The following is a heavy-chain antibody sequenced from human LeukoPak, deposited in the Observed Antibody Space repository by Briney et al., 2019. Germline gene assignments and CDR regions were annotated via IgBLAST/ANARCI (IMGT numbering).Heavy chain of an antibody. Sequence: SGGSLRLSCAASGFTFSSYSMNWVRQAPGKGLEWVSSISSSSSYIYYADSVKGRFTISRDNAKNSLYLQMNSLRDEDTAVYYCARRGGNYYGGGDYMDVWGKGTTVTVSS. D-gene: IGHD3-10*01. CDR2: ISSSSSYI. CDR3: ARRGGNYYGGGDYMDV. J-gene: IGHJ6*03. CDR1: GFTFSSYS. V-gene: IGHV3-21*01.